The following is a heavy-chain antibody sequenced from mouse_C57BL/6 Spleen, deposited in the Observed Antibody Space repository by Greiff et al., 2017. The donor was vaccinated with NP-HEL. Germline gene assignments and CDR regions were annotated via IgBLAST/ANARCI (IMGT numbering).Heavy chain of an antibody. V-gene: IGHV3-6*01. CDR3: ATYSYYPAWFAY. D-gene: IGHD2-12*01. J-gene: IGHJ3*01. Sequence: ESGPGFVKPSQSLSLTCSVTGYSITSGYYWYWIRQFPGNILEWMGYISYDGNNNYNPTLKNRISITRDPSKNQLFLKLNSVTTEDTATYYCATYSYYPAWFAYWGQGTMVTVSA. CDR2: ISYDGNN. CDR1: GYSITSGYY.